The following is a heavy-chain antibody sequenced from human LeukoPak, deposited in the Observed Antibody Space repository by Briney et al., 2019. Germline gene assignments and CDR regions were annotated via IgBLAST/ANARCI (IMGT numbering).Heavy chain of an antibody. Sequence: GGSLRLSCAASGFTFSSYGMHWVRQAPGKGLEWVAVISYHESNKYYADSVKGRFTISRDNSKNTVYLQMNSLRAEDTAIYYCARDHDDYTPFDSWGQGALVTVSS. CDR2: ISYHESNK. J-gene: IGHJ4*02. CDR3: ARDHDDYTPFDS. V-gene: IGHV3-30*03. D-gene: IGHD4-17*01. CDR1: GFTFSSYG.